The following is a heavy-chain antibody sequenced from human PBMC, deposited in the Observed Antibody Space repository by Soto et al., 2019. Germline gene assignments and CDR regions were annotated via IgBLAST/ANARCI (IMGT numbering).Heavy chain of an antibody. Sequence: GASVKVSCKVSGYTLTELSMHWVRQAPGKGLEWMGGFDPEDGETIYAQKFQGRVTMTEDTSTDTAYMELSSLRSEDTAVYYCATDPYDTTWFDPWGQGTLVTVPQ. J-gene: IGHJ5*02. V-gene: IGHV1-24*01. CDR2: FDPEDGET. D-gene: IGHD3-22*01. CDR1: GYTLTELS. CDR3: ATDPYDTTWFDP.